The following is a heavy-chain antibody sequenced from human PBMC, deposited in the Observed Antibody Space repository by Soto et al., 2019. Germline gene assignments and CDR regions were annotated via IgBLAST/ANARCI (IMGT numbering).Heavy chain of an antibody. CDR1: GGTFSSYA. CDR3: ARDLGYYDSSGYFDY. Sequence: SVKVSCKASGGTFSSYAISWVRQAPGQGLEWMGGIIPIFGTANYAQKFQGRVTITADESTSTAYMELSSLRSEDTAVYYCARDLGYYDSSGYFDYWGQGTLVTVSS. D-gene: IGHD3-22*01. V-gene: IGHV1-69*13. CDR2: IIPIFGTA. J-gene: IGHJ4*02.